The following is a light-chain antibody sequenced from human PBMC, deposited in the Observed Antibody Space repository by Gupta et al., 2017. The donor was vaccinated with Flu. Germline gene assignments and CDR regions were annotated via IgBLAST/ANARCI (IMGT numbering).Light chain of an antibody. Sequence: DIVMSQSSLSLPVTLGETSSISCRSSQSRRQSNGYNYLDWYLQKQGQAPQLLIYLGTYRGAGVPDRFRGSGEGRDVALKISRGEEEDIGGYYCRQTRQNPTIIFGEGTKLEIK. J-gene: IGKJ4*01. CDR3: RQTRQNPTII. V-gene: IGKV2-28*01. CDR1: QSRRQSNGYNY. CDR2: LGT.